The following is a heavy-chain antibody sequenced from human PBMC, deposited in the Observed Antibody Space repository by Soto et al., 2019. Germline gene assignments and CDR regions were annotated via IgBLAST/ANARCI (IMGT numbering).Heavy chain of an antibody. Sequence: SETLSLTCTVSGASISSPTNFWSWVRQAPGKGLEWIGFIHYRGTTFYNPSLKRPLTLSVDTSNNQLSLNLTSVTAADTAVYYCARARGYCTGPICNIFYFYGLDVWGQGTTVTVSS. CDR1: GASISSPTNF. CDR3: ARARGYCTGPICNIFYFYGLDV. V-gene: IGHV4-30-4*01. CDR2: IHYRGTT. J-gene: IGHJ6*02. D-gene: IGHD2-8*02.